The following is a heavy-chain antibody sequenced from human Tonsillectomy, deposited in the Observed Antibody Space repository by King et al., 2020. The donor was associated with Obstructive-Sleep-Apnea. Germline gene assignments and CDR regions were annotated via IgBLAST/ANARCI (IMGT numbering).Heavy chain of an antibody. J-gene: IGHJ6*02. CDR3: ARVPRTIFGVGYGMDV. CDR2: ISYDGSNK. CDR1: GFTFSSYA. V-gene: IGHV3-30*04. D-gene: IGHD3-3*01. Sequence: QLVQSGGGVVQPGRSLRLSCAASGFTFSSYAMHWVRQAPGKGLEWVAVISYDGSNKYYADSVKGRCTISRDNSKNTLYLQMNSLRAEDTAVYYCARVPRTIFGVGYGMDVWGQGTTVTVSS.